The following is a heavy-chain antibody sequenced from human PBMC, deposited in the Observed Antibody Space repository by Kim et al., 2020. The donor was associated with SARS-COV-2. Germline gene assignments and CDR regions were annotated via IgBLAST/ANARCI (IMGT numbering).Heavy chain of an antibody. Sequence: SETLSLTCTVSGGSISSGGYYWSWIRQHPGKGLEWIGYIYYSGSTYYNPSLKSRVTISVDTSKNQFSLKLSSVTAADTAVYYCARASRAPMVRGGSTPPGDWFDPWGQGTLVTVSS. J-gene: IGHJ5*02. CDR3: ARASRAPMVRGGSTPPGDWFDP. CDR1: GGSISSGGYY. D-gene: IGHD3-10*01. CDR2: IYYSGST. V-gene: IGHV4-31*03.